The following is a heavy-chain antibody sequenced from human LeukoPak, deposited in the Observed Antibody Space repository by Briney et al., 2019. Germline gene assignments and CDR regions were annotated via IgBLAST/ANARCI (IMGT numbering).Heavy chain of an antibody. CDR1: GFTFYDYA. Sequence: PGGSLRLSCAASGFTFYDYAMHWVRQAPGKGLEWVSGISWNSGSIGYADSVKGRFTISRDNAKNSLYLQMNSLRAEDTALYYCAKEGALAARTKYYYYGMDVWGQGTTVTVSS. CDR2: ISWNSGSI. J-gene: IGHJ6*02. V-gene: IGHV3-9*01. CDR3: AKEGALAARTKYYYYGMDV. D-gene: IGHD1/OR15-1a*01.